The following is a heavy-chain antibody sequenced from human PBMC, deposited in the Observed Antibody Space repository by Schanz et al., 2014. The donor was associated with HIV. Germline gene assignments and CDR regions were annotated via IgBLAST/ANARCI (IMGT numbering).Heavy chain of an antibody. CDR1: GFTFSGYV. CDR3: ARVKDTNDPYYFDY. CDR2: ISFDGSNK. Sequence: QVQLVESGGGVVQPGRSLRLSCAVSGFTFSGYVMHWVRQAPGKGLEWVAVISFDGSNKYYADSVKGRFTVSRDNSKNTMYLQMNSLRAEDTAVYYCARVKDTNDPYYFDYWGQGTLVTVSS. D-gene: IGHD1-1*01. V-gene: IGHV3-33*05. J-gene: IGHJ4*02.